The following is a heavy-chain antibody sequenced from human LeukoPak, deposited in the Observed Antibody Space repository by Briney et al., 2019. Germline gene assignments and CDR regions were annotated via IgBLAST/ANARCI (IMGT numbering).Heavy chain of an antibody. CDR1: GFTFSSYG. V-gene: IGHV3-33*01. CDR2: IWYDGSNK. CDR3: ASGPAGGVAGY. J-gene: IGHJ4*02. Sequence: GGSLGLSCAASGFTFSSYGMHWVRQAPGKGLEWVAVIWYDGSNKYYADSVKGRFTISRDNSKNTLYLQMNSLRAEDTAVYYCASGPAGGVAGYWGQGTLVTVSS. D-gene: IGHD6-19*01.